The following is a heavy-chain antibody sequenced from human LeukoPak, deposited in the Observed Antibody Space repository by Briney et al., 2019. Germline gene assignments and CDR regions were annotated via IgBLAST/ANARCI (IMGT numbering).Heavy chain of an antibody. CDR2: ISYDGSNK. Sequence: PGGSLRLSCAASGFTFSSYGMHWVRQAPGKGLEWVAVISYDGSNKYYADSVKGRFTISRDNSKNTLYLQMNSQRAEDTAVYYCAKAQAGHGPSYGMDVWGQGTTVTVSS. V-gene: IGHV3-30*18. J-gene: IGHJ6*02. D-gene: IGHD6-19*01. CDR3: AKAQAGHGPSYGMDV. CDR1: GFTFSSYG.